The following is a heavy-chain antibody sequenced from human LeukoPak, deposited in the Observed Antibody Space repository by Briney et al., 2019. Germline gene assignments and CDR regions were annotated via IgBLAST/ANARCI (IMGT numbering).Heavy chain of an antibody. D-gene: IGHD3-22*01. CDR1: GFTFSNAW. V-gene: IGHV3-15*01. Sequence: PGGSLRLSCAASGFTFSNAWMNWVRQAPGKGLECVGRIKSKTDGGTTDYAAPVKGRFSISGDDSKNKLYLQMNSLKIDDTAVYYCSTVGSTMISDAFDIWGQGTMVTVSS. J-gene: IGHJ3*02. CDR2: IKSKTDGGTT. CDR3: STVGSTMISDAFDI.